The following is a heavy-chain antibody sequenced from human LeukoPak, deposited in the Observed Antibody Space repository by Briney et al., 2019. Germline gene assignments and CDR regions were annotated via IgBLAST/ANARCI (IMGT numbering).Heavy chain of an antibody. V-gene: IGHV3-21*01. CDR3: ASGAYDSSGYYSLPNDY. CDR1: GFTFSSYS. J-gene: IGHJ4*02. Sequence: GGSLRLSCAASGFTFSSYSMNWVRQAPGKGLEWVSSISSSSSYIYYADSVKGRFTISRDNAKNSLYLQMNSLRAEDTAVYYCASGAYDSSGYYSLPNDYWGQGTLVTVSS. D-gene: IGHD3-22*01. CDR2: ISSSSSYI.